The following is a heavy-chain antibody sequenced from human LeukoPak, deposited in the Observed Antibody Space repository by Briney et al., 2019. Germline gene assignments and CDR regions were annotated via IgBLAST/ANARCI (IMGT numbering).Heavy chain of an antibody. V-gene: IGHV1-2*02. CDR2: INPNSGGT. J-gene: IGHJ1*01. D-gene: IGHD6-13*01. Sequence: ASVKVSCKASGYAFSGYYMHWVRQAPGQGLEWMGWINPNSGGTNYAQKFQGRVTMTRDTSISTAYMELSRLRSDDTAVYYCARGYPLSTTAAGTYFQHWGQGTLVTVSS. CDR3: ARGYPLSTTAAGTYFQH. CDR1: GYAFSGYY.